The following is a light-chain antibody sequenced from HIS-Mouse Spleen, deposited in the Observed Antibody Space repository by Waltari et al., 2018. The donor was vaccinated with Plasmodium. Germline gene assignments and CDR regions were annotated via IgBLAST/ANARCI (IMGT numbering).Light chain of an antibody. CDR3: QQYGSSPYT. CDR1: QSVSSY. J-gene: IGKJ2*01. V-gene: IGKV3-20*01. CDR2: GAS. Sequence: DIVLTQSPATLSLSPGERATLSCRASQSVSSYLAWYQQKPGQAPRLLIYGASSRATGIPDRFSGSGSGTDFTLTISRLEPEDFAVYYCQQYGSSPYTFGQGTKLEIK.